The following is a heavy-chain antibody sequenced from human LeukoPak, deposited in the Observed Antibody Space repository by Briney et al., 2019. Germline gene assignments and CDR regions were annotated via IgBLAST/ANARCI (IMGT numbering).Heavy chain of an antibody. CDR1: GGSISSYY. V-gene: IGHV4-59*01. Sequence: SETLSLTCTVSGGSISSYYWSWIRQPPGKGLEWIGYIYYSGSTNYNPSLKNRVTISVDTSKNQFSLKLSSVTAADTAVYYCARVSCSSTSCHYYFDYWGQGTLVTVSS. CDR2: IYYSGST. D-gene: IGHD2-2*01. CDR3: ARVSCSSTSCHYYFDY. J-gene: IGHJ4*02.